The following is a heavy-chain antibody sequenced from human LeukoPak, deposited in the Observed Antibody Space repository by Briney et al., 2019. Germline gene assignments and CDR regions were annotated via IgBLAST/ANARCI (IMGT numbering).Heavy chain of an antibody. CDR2: LHISGNT. CDR3: ARDRDWGLDY. Sequence: PSETLSLTCTVSGGPISSFYWSWIRQPAGKGLEWIGRLHISGNTNYNPSLKSQVTMSVDTSKNQFSLKLSSVTAADTAVYYCARDRDWGLDYWGQGTLVTVSS. V-gene: IGHV4-4*07. D-gene: IGHD3-16*01. J-gene: IGHJ4*02. CDR1: GGPISSFY.